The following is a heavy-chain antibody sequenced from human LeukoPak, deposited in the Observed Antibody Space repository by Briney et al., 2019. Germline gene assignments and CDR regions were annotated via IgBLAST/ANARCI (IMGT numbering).Heavy chain of an antibody. CDR2: IYHSGST. V-gene: IGHV4-4*02. Sequence: SGTLSLTCAVSGGSISINNWWTWVRQPPGKGLEWIGEIYHSGSTNYNPSLKSRVTISVGKSKNQFSLKLSSVTAADTAVYYCARKGDDIHYFDYWGQGTLVTVSS. D-gene: IGHD3-10*01. CDR1: GGSISINNW. CDR3: ARKGDDIHYFDY. J-gene: IGHJ4*02.